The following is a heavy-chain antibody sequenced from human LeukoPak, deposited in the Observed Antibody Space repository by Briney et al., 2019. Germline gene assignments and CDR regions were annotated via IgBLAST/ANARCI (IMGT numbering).Heavy chain of an antibody. V-gene: IGHV3-9*03. CDR2: ISWNSGSI. J-gene: IGHJ4*02. Sequence: GRSLRLSCAASGFTFDDYAMHWVRQAPGKGLEWVPGISWNSGSIGYADSVKGRFTISRDNAKNSLYLQMNSLRAEDMALYYCAKATGGGNTNSFDYWGQGTLVTVSS. CDR1: GFTFDDYA. CDR3: AKATGGGNTNSFDY. D-gene: IGHD4-23*01.